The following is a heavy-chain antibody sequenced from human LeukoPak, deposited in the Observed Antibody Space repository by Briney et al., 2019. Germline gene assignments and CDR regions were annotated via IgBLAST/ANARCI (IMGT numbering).Heavy chain of an antibody. Sequence: GGSLRLSCAASGFTFDDYAMHWVRQAPGKGLEWVSSLDSSGGSTYYADSVKGRFTISRDNSKNTFYLQMNSLRADDTAVYYCAKGSGSGWYGWFAPWGQGTLVTVSS. J-gene: IGHJ5*02. CDR1: GFTFDDYA. CDR2: LDSSGGST. V-gene: IGHV3-23*01. CDR3: AKGSGSGWYGWFAP. D-gene: IGHD6-19*01.